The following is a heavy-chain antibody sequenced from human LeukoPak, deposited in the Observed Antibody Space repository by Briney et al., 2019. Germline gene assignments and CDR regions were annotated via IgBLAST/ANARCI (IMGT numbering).Heavy chain of an antibody. D-gene: IGHD3-10*01. V-gene: IGHV3-53*01. CDR2: IYSGGST. CDR3: ARVDGVLKYFQH. CDR1: GFTVNNNY. J-gene: IGHJ1*01. Sequence: GGSLRLSCAASGFTVNNNYMSWVRQAPGKGLEWVSVIYSGGSTYYADSVKGRFTISRDNSKNTLYLQMNSLRAEDTAVYYCARVDGVLKYFQHWGQGTLVTVSS.